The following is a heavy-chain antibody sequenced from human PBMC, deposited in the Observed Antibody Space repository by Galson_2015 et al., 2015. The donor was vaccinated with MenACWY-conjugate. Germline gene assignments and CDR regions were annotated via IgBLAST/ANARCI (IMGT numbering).Heavy chain of an antibody. CDR1: GASISSHY. V-gene: IGHV4-59*08. D-gene: IGHD7-27*01. CDR3: ARLPTWGSSFGYFDY. J-gene: IGHJ4*02. Sequence: ETLSLTCTVSGASISSHYWSWFRQPPGKGLEWIAYIRDTGSLKDNPSLKSRVTMSADKSNNQFSLRLISVTAADTAVYYCARLPTWGSSFGYFDYWGQGILVAVSS. CDR2: IRDTGSL.